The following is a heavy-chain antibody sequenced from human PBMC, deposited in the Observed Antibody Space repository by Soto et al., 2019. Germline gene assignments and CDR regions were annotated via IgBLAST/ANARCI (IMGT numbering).Heavy chain of an antibody. CDR1: GFSLNTKGVG. CDR2: IYWDDDK. CDR3: THLNANGDYYWRYDL. Sequence: SSPKLVNPTHTLTFTCNFSGFSLNTKGVGVGWIRQPPRKALEWLGIIYWDDDKRYRPSLNNRLTITKDTSKKQVVLTMTNVDTVATATYYCTHLNANGDYYWRYDLWGQGTLVTVSS. V-gene: IGHV2-5*02. J-gene: IGHJ5*02. D-gene: IGHD2-21*02.